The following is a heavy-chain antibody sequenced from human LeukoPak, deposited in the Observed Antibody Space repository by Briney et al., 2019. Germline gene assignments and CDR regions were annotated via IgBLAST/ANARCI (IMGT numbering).Heavy chain of an antibody. D-gene: IGHD7-27*01. J-gene: IGHJ3*02. Sequence: KVGESLKISCKGSGYNFTNYWIGWVRQMPGKGLEWMGLIYPGDSDTRYSPSFQGQVTISADKSINTAYLQWNSLKASDTAMYYCARHRTSTNWGDAFDIWGQGTTVTVSS. CDR3: ARHRTSTNWGDAFDI. V-gene: IGHV5-51*01. CDR2: IYPGDSDT. CDR1: GYNFTNYW.